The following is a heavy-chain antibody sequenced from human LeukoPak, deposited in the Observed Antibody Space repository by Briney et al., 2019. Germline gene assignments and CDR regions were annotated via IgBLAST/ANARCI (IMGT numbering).Heavy chain of an antibody. J-gene: IGHJ3*02. CDR1: GGSISSSSYY. CDR3: ARSAHSSSWYLDAFDI. CDR2: IYYSGST. D-gene: IGHD6-13*01. Sequence: SSETLSLTCTVSGGSISSSSYYWGWIRQPPGKGLEWIGSIYYSGSTYYNPSLKSRVTISVDTSKNQFSLKLSSVTAADTAVYYCARSAHSSSWYLDAFDIWGQGTMVTVSS. V-gene: IGHV4-39*01.